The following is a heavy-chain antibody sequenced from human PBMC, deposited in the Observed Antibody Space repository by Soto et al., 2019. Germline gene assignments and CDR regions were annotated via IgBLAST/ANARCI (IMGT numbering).Heavy chain of an antibody. D-gene: IGHD6-19*01. CDR1: GYTFTSYG. J-gene: IGHJ4*02. Sequence: ASVKVSCKASGYTFTSYGISWVRQAPGQGLEWMGIINPSGGSTSYAQKFQGRVTMTRDTSTSTVYMELSSLRSEDTAVYYCARDLQADSSGWKLDYWGQGTLVTVSS. CDR2: INPSGGST. V-gene: IGHV1-46*01. CDR3: ARDLQADSSGWKLDY.